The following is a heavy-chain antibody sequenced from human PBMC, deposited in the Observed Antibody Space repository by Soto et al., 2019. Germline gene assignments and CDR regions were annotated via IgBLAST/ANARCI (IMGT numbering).Heavy chain of an antibody. J-gene: IGHJ6*02. Sequence: ESVGGVVQPGRSLRLSCAASGFIFSDYGMHWVRQAPGKGLEWVAVIWYDGSNKYYADSVKGRFTISRDNSKNMVYLQMNSQRAEYTAVYYCARLGYCTTTTCYARTYSMDVWGQGTTVTVSS. CDR1: GFIFSDYG. CDR3: ARLGYCTTTTCYARTYSMDV. D-gene: IGHD2-2*01. V-gene: IGHV3-33*03. CDR2: IWYDGSNK.